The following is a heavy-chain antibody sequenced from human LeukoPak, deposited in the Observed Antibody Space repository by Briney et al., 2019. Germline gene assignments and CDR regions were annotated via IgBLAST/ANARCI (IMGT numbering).Heavy chain of an antibody. D-gene: IGHD4-17*01. CDR1: GYIFTTYW. Sequence: GESLKISCKGSGYIFTTYWIAWVRQMPGKGLEWMGIIYPGDSDTRFSPSFQGQVTISADKSISTAYLQWSSLKASDTAMYYCARLKVYGDYDLDYWGQGTLVTVSS. V-gene: IGHV5-51*01. J-gene: IGHJ4*02. CDR3: ARLKVYGDYDLDY. CDR2: IYPGDSDT.